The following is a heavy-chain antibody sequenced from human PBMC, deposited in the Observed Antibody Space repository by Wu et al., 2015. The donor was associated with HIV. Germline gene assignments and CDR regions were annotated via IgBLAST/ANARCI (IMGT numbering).Heavy chain of an antibody. Sequence: QVQLLQSGAEVKKPGASVKISCKTSGYTFTDYYIHWVRQAPGPGLEWMGWLNPNSGGTNYAQKFQGRVTMTRDTSISTAYMELSRLRSDDTAVYYCARWPSSYGYLDYWGQGTLVTVSS. J-gene: IGHJ4*02. CDR3: ARWPSSYGYLDY. CDR2: LNPNSGGT. D-gene: IGHD5-18*01. CDR1: GYTFTDYY. V-gene: IGHV1-2*02.